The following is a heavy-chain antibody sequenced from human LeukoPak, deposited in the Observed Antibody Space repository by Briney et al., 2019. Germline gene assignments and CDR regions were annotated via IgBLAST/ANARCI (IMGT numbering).Heavy chain of an antibody. CDR1: GGSISSGGYY. Sequence: SETLSLTCTVSGGSISSGGYYWSWIRQHPGKGLEWIGYIYYSGSTYYNPSLKSRVTISVDTSKNQFSLKPSSVTAADTAVYYCARAVDIVATILFDYWGQGTLVTVSS. CDR2: IYYSGST. CDR3: ARAVDIVATILFDY. V-gene: IGHV4-31*03. D-gene: IGHD5-12*01. J-gene: IGHJ4*02.